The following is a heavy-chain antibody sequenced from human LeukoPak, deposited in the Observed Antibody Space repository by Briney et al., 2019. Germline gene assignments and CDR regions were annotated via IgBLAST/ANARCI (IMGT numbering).Heavy chain of an antibody. CDR2: IYTSGST. Sequence: SETLSLTCTVSGGSISSYYWSWIRQPAGKGLEWIGRIYTSGSTNYNPSLKSRVTMSVDTSKNQFSPKLSSVTAADTAVYYCARLFHRANYYYYGMDVWGQGTTVTVSS. V-gene: IGHV4-4*07. CDR3: ARLFHRANYYYYGMDV. J-gene: IGHJ6*02. D-gene: IGHD3-10*02. CDR1: GGSISSYY.